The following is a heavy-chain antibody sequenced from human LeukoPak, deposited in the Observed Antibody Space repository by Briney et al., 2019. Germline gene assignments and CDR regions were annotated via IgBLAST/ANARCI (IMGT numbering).Heavy chain of an antibody. J-gene: IGHJ5*02. CDR3: ARDLRGGFDP. CDR2: ISGSGDTT. V-gene: IGHV3-21*01. Sequence: PGGSLRLSCAASGFTFSSYAMSWVRQAPGKGLEWVSSISGSGDTTNYADSVKGRFTISRDNAKNSLYLQMNSLRAEDTAVYYRARDLRGGFDPWGQGTLVTVSS. CDR1: GFTFSSYA.